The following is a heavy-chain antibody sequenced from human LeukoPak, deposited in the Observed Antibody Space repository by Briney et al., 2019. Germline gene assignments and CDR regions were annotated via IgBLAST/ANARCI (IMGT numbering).Heavy chain of an antibody. J-gene: IGHJ4*02. Sequence: PGSSLRLSCAVSGLTIRYYGMHWVRQAPGKGLEWVAILWNDESQKYYADSVKGRFTISKDNSKNTLFLGMTSLRAEDTAVYYCVTSHPHVIPHQWGQGTLVTVSS. CDR2: LWNDESQK. CDR3: VTSHPHVIPHQ. V-gene: IGHV3-33*01. D-gene: IGHD2-21*01. CDR1: GLTIRYYG.